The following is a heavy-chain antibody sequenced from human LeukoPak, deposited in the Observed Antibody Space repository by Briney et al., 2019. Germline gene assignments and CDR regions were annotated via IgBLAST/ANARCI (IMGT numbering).Heavy chain of an antibody. Sequence: SETLSLTCIVSGDSISNYYWSWIRQPPGKGLEWIGYIYYSGSTNYNPSLKSRVTISVDTSKKQLSLKLSFVTAADTAVYYCATVHNSRTYWFDPWGQGTLVTVSS. CDR2: IYYSGST. CDR1: GDSISNYY. D-gene: IGHD6-13*01. J-gene: IGHJ5*02. CDR3: ATVHNSRTYWFDP. V-gene: IGHV4-59*01.